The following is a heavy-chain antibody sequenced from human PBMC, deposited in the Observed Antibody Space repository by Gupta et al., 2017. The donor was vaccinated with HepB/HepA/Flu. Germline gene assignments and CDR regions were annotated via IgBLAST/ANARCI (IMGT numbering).Heavy chain of an antibody. J-gene: IGHJ4*02. D-gene: IGHD5-18*01. V-gene: IGHV4-34*01. CDR2: INHSGST. Sequence: QVQLQQWGAGLLKPSETLSLTCAVYGGSFSGYYWSWIRQPPGKGLEWIGEINHSGSTNYNPSLKSRVTISVDTSKNQFSLKLSSVTAADTAVYYCARGRIDGGYSYGSVIDYWGQGTLVTVSS. CDR1: GGSFSGYY. CDR3: ARGRIDGGYSYGSVIDY.